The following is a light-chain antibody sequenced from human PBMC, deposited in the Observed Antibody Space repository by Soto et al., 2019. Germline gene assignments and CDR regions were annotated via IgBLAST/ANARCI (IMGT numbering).Light chain of an antibody. V-gene: IGLV2-23*01. Sequence: QSALTQPASVSGSPGQSITISCTGSSSGVGSYRLVSWYQCHPGKVPKLIIYEGGKRPSGVSTRFSGSAPGNTASLTISGLQAEDEADYYCCSSAPSRTVVFGTGTKLTVL. J-gene: IGLJ1*01. CDR3: CSSAPSRTVV. CDR2: EGG. CDR1: SSGVGSYRL.